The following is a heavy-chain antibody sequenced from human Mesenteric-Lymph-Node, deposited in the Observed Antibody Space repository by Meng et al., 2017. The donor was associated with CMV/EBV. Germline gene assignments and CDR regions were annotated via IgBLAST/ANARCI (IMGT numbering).Heavy chain of an antibody. V-gene: IGHV1-46*01. J-gene: IGHJ6*02. D-gene: IGHD3-3*01. Sequence: ASVKVSCKASGYTLGGHLMDWVRQAPGQGLEWMGIINPSGGTTSYAQKFQGRVILTADNSASTAYMELTSLTSEDTAVYYCAKVGVVGGRPIYGMDVWGRGTTVTVSS. CDR3: AKVGVVGGRPIYGMDV. CDR2: INPSGGTT. CDR1: GYTLGGHL.